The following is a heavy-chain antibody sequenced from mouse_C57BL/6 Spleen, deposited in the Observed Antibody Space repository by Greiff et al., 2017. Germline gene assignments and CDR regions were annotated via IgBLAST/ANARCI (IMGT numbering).Heavy chain of an antibody. CDR3: ARGGIYYEYGWYYEV. CDR2: INPNNGGT. CDR1: RYTFTDYN. D-gene: IGHD2-4*01. V-gene: IGHV1-22*01. J-gene: IGHJ1*03. Sequence: VQLQQSGPELVKPGASVKISCKASRYTFTDYNMHWVKQSHGKSLEWIGYINPNNGGTSYNQKFKGKATLTVNKSSSTAYMELRSLTSEDSAVYYCARGGIYYEYGWYYEVWGTGTTVTVAS.